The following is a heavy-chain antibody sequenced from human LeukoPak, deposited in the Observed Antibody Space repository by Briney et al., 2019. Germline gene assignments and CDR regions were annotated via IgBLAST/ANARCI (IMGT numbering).Heavy chain of an antibody. CDR1: GGSISSSSYY. V-gene: IGHV4-39*01. Sequence: SETLSLTCTVSGGSISSSSYYWGWIRQPPGKGLEWIGSIYYSGSTYYNPSLKSRVTISVDTSKNQFSLKLSSVTAADTAVYYCARHPTFSTYYYDSSGYPKEITVPGQFDYWGQGTLVTVSS. J-gene: IGHJ4*02. CDR3: ARHPTFSTYYYDSSGYPKEITVPGQFDY. CDR2: IYYSGST. D-gene: IGHD3-22*01.